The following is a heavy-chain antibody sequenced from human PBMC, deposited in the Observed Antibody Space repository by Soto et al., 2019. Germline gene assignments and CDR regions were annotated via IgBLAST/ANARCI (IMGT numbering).Heavy chain of an antibody. CDR2: INHSGST. V-gene: IGHV4-34*01. D-gene: IGHD3-10*01. CDR3: ARGYYYGSGSYSYYFDY. CDR1: GGSFSGYY. Sequence: QVQLQQWGAGLLKPSETLSLTCAVYGGSFSGYYWSWIRQPPGKGLEWIGEINHSGSTNYNPSLKSRVTISVDTSKNQFSLKLSSVTAADTAVYYCARGYYYGSGSYSYYFDYWGQGTLVTVSS. J-gene: IGHJ4*02.